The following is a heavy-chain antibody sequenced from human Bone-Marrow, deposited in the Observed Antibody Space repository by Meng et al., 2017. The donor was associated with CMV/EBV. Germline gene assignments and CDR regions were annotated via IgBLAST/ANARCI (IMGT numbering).Heavy chain of an antibody. J-gene: IGHJ4*02. CDR2: ISGSGTVGGT. CDR3: VKDYRYGDPGNDNPLDF. D-gene: IGHD2-21*01. CDR1: TFSTYA. V-gene: IGHV3-23*01. Sequence: TFSTYARSWVRQAPGKGLEWVSAISGSGTVGGTYYADSVKGRFTISRDNSKNTLYLQMNSLRAEDTAVYYCVKDYRYGDPGNDNPLDFWGQGTLVTVSS.